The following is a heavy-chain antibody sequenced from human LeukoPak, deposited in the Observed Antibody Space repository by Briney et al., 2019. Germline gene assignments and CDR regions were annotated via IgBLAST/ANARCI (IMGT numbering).Heavy chain of an antibody. CDR2: IYYSGTT. J-gene: IGHJ4*02. D-gene: IGHD3-22*01. Sequence: SETLSLTCDVSGGSITQTNYWTWVRQPPGKGLEWIGSIYYSGTTYYNPSLKSRVTISVDTSKNQFSLNLSSVTAADTAVYYCARQKYYDTSGYAIDYWGQGTLVTVSS. V-gene: IGHV4-39*01. CDR3: ARQKYYDTSGYAIDY. CDR1: GGSITQTNY.